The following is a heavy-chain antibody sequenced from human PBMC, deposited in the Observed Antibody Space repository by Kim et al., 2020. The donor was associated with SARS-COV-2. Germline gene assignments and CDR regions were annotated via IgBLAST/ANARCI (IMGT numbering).Heavy chain of an antibody. J-gene: IGHJ4*02. V-gene: IGHV3-23*01. CDR2: ISGSGGST. CDR3: AKSPQTGTTARLLDYFDY. D-gene: IGHD1-7*01. Sequence: GGSLRLSCAASGFTFSSYAMSWVRQAPGKGLEWVSAISGSGGSTYYADSVKGRFTISRDNSKNTLYLQMNSLRAEDTAVYYCAKSPQTGTTARLLDYFDYWGQGTLVTVSS. CDR1: GFTFSSYA.